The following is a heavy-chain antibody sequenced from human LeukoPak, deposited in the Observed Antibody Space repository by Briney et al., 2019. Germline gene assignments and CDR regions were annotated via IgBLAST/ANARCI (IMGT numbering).Heavy chain of an antibody. CDR2: ISSSGSTI. Sequence: GGSLRLSCAASGFTFSSYEMNWVRQAPGKGLEWVSYISSSGSTIYYADSVKGRFTISRDNAKNSLYLQMNSLRAEDTAVYYCARNKRYKGSGYYFDYWSQGTLVTVSS. CDR3: ARNKRYKGSGYYFDY. V-gene: IGHV3-48*03. CDR1: GFTFSSYE. D-gene: IGHD3-22*01. J-gene: IGHJ4*02.